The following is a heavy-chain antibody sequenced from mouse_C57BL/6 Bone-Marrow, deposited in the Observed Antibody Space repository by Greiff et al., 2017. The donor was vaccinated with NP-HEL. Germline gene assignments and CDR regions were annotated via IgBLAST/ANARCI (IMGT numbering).Heavy chain of an antibody. D-gene: IGHD2-3*01. J-gene: IGHJ4*01. Sequence: QVHVKQPGAELVKPGASVKLSCKASGYTFTSYWMHWVKQRPGRGLEWIGRIDPNSGGTKYNEKFKSKATLTVDKPSSTAYMQLSSLTSEDSAVYYCARSWLLRLYYAMDYWGQGTSVTVSS. V-gene: IGHV1-72*01. CDR2: IDPNSGGT. CDR3: ARSWLLRLYYAMDY. CDR1: GYTFTSYW.